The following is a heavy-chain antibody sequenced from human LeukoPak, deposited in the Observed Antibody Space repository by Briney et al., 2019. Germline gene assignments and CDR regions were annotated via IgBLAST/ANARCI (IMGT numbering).Heavy chain of an antibody. D-gene: IGHD3-3*01. CDR1: GFTFSSYA. V-gene: IGHV3-23*01. J-gene: IGHJ4*02. CDR3: AKPGLRFLEWLLYFDY. CDR2: ISGSGGST. Sequence: GGSLRLSCAASGFTFSSYAMSWVRQAPGKGLEWVSAISGSGGSTYYADSVEGRFTISRDNSKNTLYLQMNRLRDEDTAVYYCAKPGLRFLEWLLYFDYWGKGTLVTVSS.